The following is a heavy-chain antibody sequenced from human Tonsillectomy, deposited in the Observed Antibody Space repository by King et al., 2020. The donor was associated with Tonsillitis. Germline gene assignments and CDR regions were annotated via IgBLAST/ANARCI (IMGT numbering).Heavy chain of an antibody. J-gene: IGHJ4*02. CDR2: ISGSGGST. Sequence: VQLVESGGGLVQPGGSLRLSCAASGFTFSSYAMSWVRQAPGKGLEWVSAISGSGGSTYYADSVKGRFPISRDNSKNTLYLQKKRLRAEDTAVYFCAKAHAVGYGSDYLGQGTLVTVSS. CDR1: GFTFSSYA. CDR3: AKAHAVGYGSDY. D-gene: IGHD3-10*01. V-gene: IGHV3-23*04.